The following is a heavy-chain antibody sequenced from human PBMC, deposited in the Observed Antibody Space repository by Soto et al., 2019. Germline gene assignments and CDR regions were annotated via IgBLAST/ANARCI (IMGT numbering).Heavy chain of an antibody. CDR1: GFTFSSYG. V-gene: IGHV3-30*18. J-gene: IGHJ4*02. CDR3: AKSRFGTDY. D-gene: IGHD3-10*01. Sequence: PLRLSCAASGFTFSSYGMHWVRQAPGKGLEWVAVISYDGSNKYYADSVKGRFTISRDNSKNTLYLQMNSLRAEDTAVYYCAKSRFGTDYWGQGTLVTVSS. CDR2: ISYDGSNK.